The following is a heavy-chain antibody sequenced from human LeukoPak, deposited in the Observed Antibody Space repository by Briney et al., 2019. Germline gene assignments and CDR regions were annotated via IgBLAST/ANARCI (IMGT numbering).Heavy chain of an antibody. V-gene: IGHV3-23*01. CDR2: ISGSGGST. CDR3: ARGGRSTYFDWSPDY. J-gene: IGHJ4*02. Sequence: GGSLRLSCAASGFTFSSYAMSWVRQAPGKGLEWVSAISGSGGSTYYADSVKGRFTISRDNARNSLYLQMNSLRAEDTAVYYCARGGRSTYFDWSPDYWGQGTLVTVSS. D-gene: IGHD3-9*01. CDR1: GFTFSSYA.